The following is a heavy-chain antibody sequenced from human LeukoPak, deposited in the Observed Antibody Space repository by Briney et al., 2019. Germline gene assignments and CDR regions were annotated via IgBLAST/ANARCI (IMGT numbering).Heavy chain of an antibody. J-gene: IGHJ4*02. V-gene: IGHV4-38-2*02. CDR3: ARVPRYGSGSYYPN. CDR2: IYHSGST. CDR1: GYSISSGYY. Sequence: PSETLSLTCTVSGYSISSGYYWGWIRQPPGKGLEWIGSIYHSGSTYYNPSLKSRVTISVDTSKNQFSLKLSSVTAADTAVYYCARVPRYGSGSYYPNWGQGTLVTVSS. D-gene: IGHD3-10*01.